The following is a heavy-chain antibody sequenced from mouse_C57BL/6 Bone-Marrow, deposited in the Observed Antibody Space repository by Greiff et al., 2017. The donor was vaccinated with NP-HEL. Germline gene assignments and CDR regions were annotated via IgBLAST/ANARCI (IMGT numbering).Heavy chain of an antibody. V-gene: IGHV2-2*01. J-gene: IGHJ3*01. Sequence: QVQLKQSGPGLVQPSQRLSITCTVSGFSLTSYGVHWVRQSPGKGLEWLGVIWSGGSTDYNAAFISRLSISKDNSKSQVFFKMNSLQADDTAIYYCARNGHYYGSSPLAYWGQGTLVTVSA. CDR3: ARNGHYYGSSPLAY. D-gene: IGHD1-1*01. CDR1: GFSLTSYG. CDR2: IWSGGST.